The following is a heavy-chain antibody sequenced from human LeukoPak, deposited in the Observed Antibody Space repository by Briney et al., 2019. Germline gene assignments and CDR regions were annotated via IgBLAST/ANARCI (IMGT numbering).Heavy chain of an antibody. Sequence: ASVKVSCKASAYSFTDYYIHWVRQAPGQGLEWMGRINPNTGVTDYAQIFKGRVTMTRDTSISTAYMELSRLGSDDTAVYYCARSSPTYYFDSSGYYYGDYWGQGTLVTVSS. D-gene: IGHD3-22*01. J-gene: IGHJ4*02. CDR2: INPNTGVT. V-gene: IGHV1-2*06. CDR3: ARSSPTYYFDSSGYYYGDY. CDR1: AYSFTDYY.